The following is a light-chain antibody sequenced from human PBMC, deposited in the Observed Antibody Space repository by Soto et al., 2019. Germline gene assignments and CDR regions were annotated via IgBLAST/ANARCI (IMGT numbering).Light chain of an antibody. J-gene: IGKJ5*01. Sequence: EIVMTQSPLTLPVTPGERASISCRSSQSLLYNNTYNYLDWYVQKPGQSPQLLIYFGSNRAPGVPDRFSGSGSGTDFTLKINRVEAEDVGTYYCMQALQSLTFGQGTRLEIQ. CDR3: MQALQSLT. V-gene: IGKV2-28*01. CDR2: FGS. CDR1: QSLLYNNTYNY.